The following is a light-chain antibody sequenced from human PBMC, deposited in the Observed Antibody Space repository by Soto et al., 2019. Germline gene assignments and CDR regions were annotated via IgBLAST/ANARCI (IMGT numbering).Light chain of an antibody. V-gene: IGKV1-39*01. CDR3: QQSYITPWT. CDR1: QDIGRY. J-gene: IGKJ1*01. CDR2: AIS. Sequence: DIQMTQSPSSLSASVGERVTITCRASQDIGRYLTWYQQKPGGTPNLLIYAISTLHSGVPSRFSGSGSGTDFTLTISSLQPEDFATYYCQQSYITPWTFGQGTKVDIK.